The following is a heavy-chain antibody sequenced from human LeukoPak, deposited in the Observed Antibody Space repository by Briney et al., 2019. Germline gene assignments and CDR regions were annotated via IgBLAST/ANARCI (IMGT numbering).Heavy chain of an antibody. CDR2: ISYDGSNK. Sequence: GGSLRLSSAASGFTFSSYGMHWVRQGPRQGLEWVAVISYDGSNKYNADSVTGRFTISRDNSKYTLYLQMNSLRAEDTAVDYCAKDSSQGLVYYFDYWGQGTLVTVSS. D-gene: IGHD6-19*01. J-gene: IGHJ4*02. CDR1: GFTFSSYG. V-gene: IGHV3-30*18. CDR3: AKDSSQGLVYYFDY.